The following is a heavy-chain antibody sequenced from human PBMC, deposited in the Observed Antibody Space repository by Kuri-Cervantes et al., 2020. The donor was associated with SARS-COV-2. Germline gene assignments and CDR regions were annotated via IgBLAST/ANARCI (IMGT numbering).Heavy chain of an antibody. V-gene: IGHV6-1*01. J-gene: IGHJ1*01. Sequence: SQTLSLTCAISGDSVSSTRAALNWIRQSPSRGLEWLGRTYHRSKWYNEYAVSVKSRITINPDTSKNQFSLQLNFVTPEDTAVYYCARAPDGYCSGGSYYSGYFQHWGQGTLVTVSS. CDR1: GDSVSSTRAA. CDR2: TYHRSKWYN. D-gene: IGHD2-15*01. CDR3: ARAPDGYCSGGSYYSGYFQH.